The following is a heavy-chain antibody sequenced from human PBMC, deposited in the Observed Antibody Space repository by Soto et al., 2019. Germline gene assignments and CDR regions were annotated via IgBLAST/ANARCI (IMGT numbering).Heavy chain of an antibody. D-gene: IGHD3-3*01. Sequence: GGSLRLSCAASGFTFSNAWMSWVRQAPGKGLEWVGRIKSKTDGGTTDYAAPVKGRFTISRDDSKNTLYLQMNSLKTEDTAVYYCTTDSLDFWSATTYYYYYYMDVWGKGTTVTVSS. V-gene: IGHV3-15*01. J-gene: IGHJ6*03. CDR2: IKSKTDGGTT. CDR3: TTDSLDFWSATTYYYYYYMDV. CDR1: GFTFSNAW.